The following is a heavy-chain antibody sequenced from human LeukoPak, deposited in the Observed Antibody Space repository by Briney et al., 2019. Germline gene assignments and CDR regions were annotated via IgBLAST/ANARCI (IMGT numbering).Heavy chain of an antibody. J-gene: IGHJ4*02. Sequence: GGSLRLSCAASGFTFSDYYVSWIRQPPEKGLEWVSYISSSGSTIYYADSVKGRFTISRDNAKNSLYLQMNSLRAEDTAVYYCARGGTSMGATKRGGFDYWGQGTLVTVSS. CDR3: ARGGTSMGATKRGGFDY. CDR2: ISSSGSTI. CDR1: GFTFSDYY. D-gene: IGHD1-26*01. V-gene: IGHV3-11*01.